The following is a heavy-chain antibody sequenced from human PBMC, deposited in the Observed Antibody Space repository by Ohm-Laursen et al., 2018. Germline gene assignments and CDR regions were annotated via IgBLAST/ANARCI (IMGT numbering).Heavy chain of an antibody. V-gene: IGHV3-23*01. CDR1: GFTFSSYG. CDR3: ARGISSDLH. Sequence: SLRLSCAASGFTFSSYGMSWVRQAPGKGLEWVSAVSGSGDRTYYADSVKGRFTISRDNAKNTLYLQMNSLRAEDTAVYYCARGISSDLHWGQGTLVTVSS. CDR2: VSGSGDRT. D-gene: IGHD6-19*01. J-gene: IGHJ4*02.